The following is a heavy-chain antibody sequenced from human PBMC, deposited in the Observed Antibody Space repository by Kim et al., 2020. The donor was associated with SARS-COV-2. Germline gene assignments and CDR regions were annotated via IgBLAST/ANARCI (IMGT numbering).Heavy chain of an antibody. J-gene: IGHJ5*02. CDR1: GGSISSYY. CDR2: IYYSGST. V-gene: IGHV4-59*01. Sequence: SETLSLTCTVSGGSISSYYWSWIRQPPGKGLEWIGYIYYSGSTNYNPSLKSRVTISVDTSKNQFSLKLSSVTAADTAVYYCAREGSRSPYNWFDPWGQGTLVTVSS. CDR3: AREGSRSPYNWFDP. D-gene: IGHD6-13*01.